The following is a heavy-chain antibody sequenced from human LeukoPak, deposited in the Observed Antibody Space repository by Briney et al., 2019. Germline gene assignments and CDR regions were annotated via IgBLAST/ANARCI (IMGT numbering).Heavy chain of an antibody. CDR1: GGSISSGGYY. CDR2: IYYSGST. V-gene: IGHV4-31*03. CDR3: ARGYGDYENYFDY. D-gene: IGHD4-17*01. J-gene: IGHJ4*02. Sequence: SETLSLTCTVSGGSISSGGYYWSWIRQHPGKGLEWIGYIYYSGSTYYNPSLKSRVTISVDRSKNQFSLKLSSVTAADTAVYYCARGYGDYENYFDYWGQGTLVTVSS.